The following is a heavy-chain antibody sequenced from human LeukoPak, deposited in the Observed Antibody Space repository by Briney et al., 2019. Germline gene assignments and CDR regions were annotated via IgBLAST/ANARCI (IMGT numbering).Heavy chain of an antibody. J-gene: IGHJ4*02. D-gene: IGHD3-10*01. V-gene: IGHV4-61*02. CDR1: GGSISSGSYY. CDR3: ARDQGAYYGSGIGFDY. CDR2: IYTSGST. Sequence: PSETLSLTCTVSGGSISSGSYYWSWIRQPAGKGLEWIGRIYTSGSTNYNPSRKSRVTISVDTSKNQFSLKLSSVTAADTAVYYCARDQGAYYGSGIGFDYWGQGTLVTVSS.